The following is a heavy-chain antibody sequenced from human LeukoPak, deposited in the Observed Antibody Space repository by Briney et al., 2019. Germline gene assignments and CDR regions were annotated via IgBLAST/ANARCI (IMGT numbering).Heavy chain of an antibody. CDR3: TRAVAGHPD. J-gene: IGHJ4*02. D-gene: IGHD6-19*01. CDR2: INHSGYT. V-gene: IGHV4-34*01. CDR1: GVPFSNYY. Sequence: SETLSLTCAVSGVPFSNYYWSLVRQSPRQGLEWIGEINHSGYTNYNPSLKSRVTMSIDTSKNQFSLRLTSVTAADAGVYYCTRAVAGHPDWGQGTLVTVSS.